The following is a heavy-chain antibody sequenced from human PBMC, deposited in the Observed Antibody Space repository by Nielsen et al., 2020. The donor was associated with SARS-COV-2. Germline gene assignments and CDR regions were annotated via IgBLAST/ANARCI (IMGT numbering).Heavy chain of an antibody. J-gene: IGHJ4*02. CDR3: ARDSGDSVPFFDY. Sequence: GGSLRLSCAASGFTFSSHWMTWVRQAPGKGLEWVANIKQDGSEKYYVDSVKGRFTISRDNAKNSLYLQLNSLRAEGTAVYYCARDSGDSVPFFDYWGQGTLVTVSS. CDR1: GFTFSSHW. D-gene: IGHD4-17*01. V-gene: IGHV3-7*01. CDR2: IKQDGSEK.